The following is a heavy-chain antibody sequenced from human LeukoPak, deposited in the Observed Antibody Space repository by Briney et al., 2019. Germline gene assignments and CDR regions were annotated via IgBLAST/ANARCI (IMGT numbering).Heavy chain of an antibody. D-gene: IGHD1/OR15-1a*01. CDR1: GGTFSSYA. Sequence: GASVKVSCKACGGTFSSYAICWVRQAPGQGLEWMGGIIPIFGTANYAQKFQGRVTITTDESTSTAYMELSSLRSEDTAVYYCARVVTNYYYYYYMDVWGKGTTVTVSS. CDR3: ARVVTNYYYYYYMDV. V-gene: IGHV1-69*05. J-gene: IGHJ6*03. CDR2: IIPIFGTA.